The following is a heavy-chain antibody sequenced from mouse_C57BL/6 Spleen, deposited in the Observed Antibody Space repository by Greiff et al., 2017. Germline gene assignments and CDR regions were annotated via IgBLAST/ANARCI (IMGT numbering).Heavy chain of an antibody. CDR1: GYTFTSYW. V-gene: IGHV1-69*01. D-gene: IGHD2-3*01. Sequence: QVQLQQPGAELVMPGASVKLSCKASGYTFTSYWMHWVKQRPGQGLEWIGEIDPSDSYTNYNQKFKGKSTLTVDKSSSTAYMQLSSLTSEDSAVYYCARRGDGYFWGQGTTLTVSS. CDR2: IDPSDSYT. CDR3: ARRGDGYF. J-gene: IGHJ2*01.